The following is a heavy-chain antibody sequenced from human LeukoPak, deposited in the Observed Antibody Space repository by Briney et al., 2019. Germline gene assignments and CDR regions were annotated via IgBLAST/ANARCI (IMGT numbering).Heavy chain of an antibody. Sequence: PSETLSLTCAVSGYSIISGYYWGWIRQPPGKGLEWIGSVFSGNTYYNPSLKSRVTISVDTSKNQLSLDLSSVTAADTAVYYCARLRGSYYYFDSWGQGTLVTVSS. CDR3: ARLRGSYYYFDS. CDR2: VFSGNT. J-gene: IGHJ4*02. D-gene: IGHD1-26*01. CDR1: GYSIISGYY. V-gene: IGHV4-38-2*01.